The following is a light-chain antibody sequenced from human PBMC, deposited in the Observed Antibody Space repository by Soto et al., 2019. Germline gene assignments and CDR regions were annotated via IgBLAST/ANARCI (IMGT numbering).Light chain of an antibody. CDR2: DTS. J-gene: IGKJ1*01. V-gene: IGKV3-15*01. CDR1: QSVSSN. Sequence: EIVMTQSPATLSVSPGEIATLSFSASQSVSSNLAWYQQKPGQAPSLLIYDTSTRATSIPARFSGSGSGTDFTLTISRLEPEDFAVYYCQQYGSSTRTFGQGTKVDIK. CDR3: QQYGSSTRT.